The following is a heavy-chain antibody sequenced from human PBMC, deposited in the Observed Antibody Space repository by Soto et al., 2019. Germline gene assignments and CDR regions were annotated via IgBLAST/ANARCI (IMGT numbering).Heavy chain of an antibody. J-gene: IGHJ4*02. D-gene: IGHD6-13*01. CDR2: INPGGGST. Sequence: GASVKVSCKASGYTFTNYYMHWVRQAPGQGLEWMGIINPGGGSTTYTQKFQGRLTMTRDTSTSTFSMELSSLRSADTAVYYCAGGAGAAPRNYYFDFWGQGTLVTVSS. V-gene: IGHV1-46*01. CDR1: GYTFTNYY. CDR3: AGGAGAAPRNYYFDF.